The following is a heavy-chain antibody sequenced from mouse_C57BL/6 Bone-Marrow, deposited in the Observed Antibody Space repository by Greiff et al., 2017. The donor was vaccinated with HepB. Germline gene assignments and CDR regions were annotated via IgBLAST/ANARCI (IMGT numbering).Heavy chain of an antibody. CDR1: GFSLTSYG. J-gene: IGHJ4*01. CDR2: IWRGGST. CDR3: AKKDEGGLGPMDY. V-gene: IGHV2-5*01. Sequence: VQLQESGPGLVQPSQSLSITCTVSGFSLTSYGVHWVRQSPGKGLEWLGVIWRGGSTDYNAAFMSRLSITKDNSKSKVFFKMNSLQADDTAIYYCAKKDEGGLGPMDYWGQGTSVTVSS. D-gene: IGHD3-1*01.